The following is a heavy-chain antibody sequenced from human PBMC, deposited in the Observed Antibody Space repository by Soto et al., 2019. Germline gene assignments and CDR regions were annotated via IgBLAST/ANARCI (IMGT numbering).Heavy chain of an antibody. D-gene: IGHD4-17*01. J-gene: IGHJ3*02. CDR3: ARNYGDYMPAFDI. CDR2: IYYSGST. CDR1: GGSISGGFYY. Sequence: PSETLCLTCTVAGGSISGGFYYWSWIRQHPGKGLEWIGYIYYSGSTYYNPSLKSRVTISVDTSKSQFSLKLSSVTAADTAVYYCARNYGDYMPAFDIWGQGTMVTVSS. V-gene: IGHV4-31*03.